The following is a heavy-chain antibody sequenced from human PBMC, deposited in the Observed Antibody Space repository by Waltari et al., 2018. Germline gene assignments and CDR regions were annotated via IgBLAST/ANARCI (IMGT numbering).Heavy chain of an antibody. Sequence: EVQLVESGGDLVQPGGSLRLSFAASGFTVSGDSLRWVRQGPGKGLEWVSRMYSGGATYYADSGKGRFTISRDNSKNTLYLQMSSLRAEDTAVYYCARGFGTSWSHGPWGQGTLVTVSS. V-gene: IGHV3-66*01. D-gene: IGHD2-2*01. CDR1: GFTVSGDS. J-gene: IGHJ5*02. CDR3: ARGFGTSWSHGP. CDR2: MYSGGAT.